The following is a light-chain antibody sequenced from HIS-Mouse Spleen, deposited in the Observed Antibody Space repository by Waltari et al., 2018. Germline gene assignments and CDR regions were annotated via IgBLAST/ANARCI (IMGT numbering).Light chain of an antibody. V-gene: IGLV2-23*01. J-gene: IGLJ3*02. CDR2: AGS. CDR3: CSYAGSSTWV. CDR1: SSDVGCYNL. Sequence: QSALTQPASVSGSPGQSITISCTGTSSDVGCYNLVSWYQQHPGKATKLRIYAGSKRPSGVSNRFSGSKSGNTASLTISGLQAEDEADYYCCSYAGSSTWVFGGGTKLTVL.